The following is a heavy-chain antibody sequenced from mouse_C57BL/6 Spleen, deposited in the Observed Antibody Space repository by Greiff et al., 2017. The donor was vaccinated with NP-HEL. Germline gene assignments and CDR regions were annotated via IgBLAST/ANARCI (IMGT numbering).Heavy chain of an antibody. CDR2: IYPGDGAT. CDR3: ARYDGWYFEV. CDR1: GYAFSSSW. D-gene: IGHD2-3*01. V-gene: IGHV1-82*01. Sequence: QVQLQQSGPELVKPGASVKISCKASGYAFSSSWMNWVKQRPGKGLEWIGRIYPGDGATNYNGRFKGKATLTADKSSSTAYMQLSSLTSEDSAVYFCARYDGWYFEVWGTGTTVTVSS. J-gene: IGHJ1*03.